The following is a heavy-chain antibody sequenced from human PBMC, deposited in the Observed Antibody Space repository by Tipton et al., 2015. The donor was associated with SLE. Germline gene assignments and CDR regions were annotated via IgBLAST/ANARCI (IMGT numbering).Heavy chain of an antibody. CDR1: GYTFSNYG. Sequence: QLVQSGAEVKKPGASVKVSCKASGYTFSNYGISWVRQVPGQGLEWMGWISGANGYTNFAQRFQGRVTMTTDTSTSTAYMELTSLRSDDTAVYYCARYEGPSTNWGQGTLVTVSS. D-gene: IGHD2-8*01. V-gene: IGHV1-18*04. J-gene: IGHJ4*02. CDR3: ARYEGPSTN. CDR2: ISGANGYT.